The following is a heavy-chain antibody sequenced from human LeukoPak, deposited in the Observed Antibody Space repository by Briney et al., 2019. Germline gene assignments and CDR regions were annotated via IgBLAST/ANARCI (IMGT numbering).Heavy chain of an antibody. D-gene: IGHD6-13*01. CDR2: IRYDGSDK. Sequence: GGSLRLSCAASGFTFSSYAMSWVRQAPGKGLGWVAYIRYDGSDKYYADSVKGRFTISRDNSKKTLSLHMTTLRPDDTAVYYCVRDTTVGAGYFDLWGQGALVAVSS. J-gene: IGHJ4*02. CDR3: VRDTTVGAGYFDL. CDR1: GFTFSSYA. V-gene: IGHV3-30*02.